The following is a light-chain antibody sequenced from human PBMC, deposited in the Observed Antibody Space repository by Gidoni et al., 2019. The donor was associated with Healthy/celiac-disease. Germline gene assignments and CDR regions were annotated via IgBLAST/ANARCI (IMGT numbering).Light chain of an antibody. CDR1: SSHIGSNT. CDR2: SNN. Sequence: SVLTQPPSASGTPGQRVTISCSGSSSHIGSNTVNWYQQLPGTAPKLLIYSNNQRPSGVPDRFSGSKSGTSASLAISGLQSEDEADYYCAAWDDSLNGHYVFGTGTKVTVL. V-gene: IGLV1-44*01. CDR3: AAWDDSLNGHYV. J-gene: IGLJ1*01.